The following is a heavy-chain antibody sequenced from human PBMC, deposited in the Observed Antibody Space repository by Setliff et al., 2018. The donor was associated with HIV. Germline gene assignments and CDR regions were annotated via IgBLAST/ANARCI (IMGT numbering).Heavy chain of an antibody. CDR3: AKPLTQWGVSPYHYGMDV. V-gene: IGHV3-23*01. CDR2: IGGSTGST. CDR1: GFAFDNYC. J-gene: IGHJ6*02. D-gene: IGHD1-26*01. Sequence: PGGSLRLSCAASGFAFDNYCMTWVRQAPGKGLEWVSAIGGSTGSTYYADSVKGRFTISTDNSKNTLYLQMNSLRAEDTAVYYCAKPLTQWGVSPYHYGMDVWGQGTTVTVSS.